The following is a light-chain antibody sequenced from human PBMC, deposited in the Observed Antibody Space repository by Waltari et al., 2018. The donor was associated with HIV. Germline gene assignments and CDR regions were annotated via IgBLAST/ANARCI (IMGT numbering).Light chain of an antibody. CDR2: AVT. Sequence: QSALTQPPSASGSPGQSVTISCTGTSSDIGGSNLFSWYQQHPGKAPNLLIFAVTKPPSGVPDRFSGSKSGNTASLTVSGLQAEDEADYYCTSYAGINKVYVFGTGTKVTVL. CDR3: TSYAGINKVYV. CDR1: SSDIGGSNL. J-gene: IGLJ1*01. V-gene: IGLV2-8*01.